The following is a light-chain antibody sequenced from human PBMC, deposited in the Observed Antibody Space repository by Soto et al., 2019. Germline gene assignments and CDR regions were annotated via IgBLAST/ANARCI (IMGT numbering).Light chain of an antibody. Sequence: SYELTQPPSVSVAPGQTARITWGGNNIGSKSVHWYQQKPGQAPVLVVYDDSDRPSGIPERFSGSNSGNTATLTISRGEAGDEADYYCQVWDSSSDHWVFGGGTKLTVL. V-gene: IGLV3-21*02. CDR2: DDS. J-gene: IGLJ3*02. CDR3: QVWDSSSDHWV. CDR1: NIGSKS.